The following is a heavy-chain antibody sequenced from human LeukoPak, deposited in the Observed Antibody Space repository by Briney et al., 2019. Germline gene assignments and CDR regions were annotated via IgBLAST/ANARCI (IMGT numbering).Heavy chain of an antibody. Sequence: GGSLRLSCAASGFTFSNAWMSWVRQAPGKGLEWVCRIKSKTDGGTTDYAVRVKGRFTISRDDSKNTLYLQMNSLKTEDTAVYYCTTEEGYDFCSGSLGYYMDVWGKGTTVTVSS. J-gene: IGHJ6*03. CDR3: TTEEGYDFCSGSLGYYMDV. CDR2: IKSKTDGGTT. CDR1: GFTFSNAW. V-gene: IGHV3-15*01. D-gene: IGHD3-3*01.